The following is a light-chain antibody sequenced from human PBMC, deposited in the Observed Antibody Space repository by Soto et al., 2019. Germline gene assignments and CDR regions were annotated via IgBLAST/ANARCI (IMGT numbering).Light chain of an antibody. CDR1: SSDVGGHNS. CDR2: EVN. CDR3: SSYADSSNLV. Sequence: QSALTQPPSASGSPGQSVTISCTGTSSDVGGHNSVSWYQQHPGKAPKLMIYEVNKRPSGVPDRFSGSKSGNTASLTVSGLQAEDEADYYCSSYADSSNLVFGGGTKLTV. J-gene: IGLJ3*02. V-gene: IGLV2-8*01.